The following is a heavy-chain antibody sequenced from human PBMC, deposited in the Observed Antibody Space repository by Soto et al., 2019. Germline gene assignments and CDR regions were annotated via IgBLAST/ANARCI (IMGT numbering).Heavy chain of an antibody. Sequence: GGSLRLSCAASGFTFSSYAMHWVRQAPGKGLEWVAVISYDGSNKYYADSVKGRFTISRDNSKNTLYLQMNSLRAEDTAVYYCAREQSGDYYYGMDVWGQGTTVTVSS. CDR1: GFTFSSYA. V-gene: IGHV3-30-3*01. J-gene: IGHJ6*02. CDR3: AREQSGDYYYGMDV. CDR2: ISYDGSNK.